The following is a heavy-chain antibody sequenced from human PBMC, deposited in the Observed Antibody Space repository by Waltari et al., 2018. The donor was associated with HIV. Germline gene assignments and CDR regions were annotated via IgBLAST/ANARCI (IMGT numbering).Heavy chain of an antibody. CDR3: AKDAYDILTAVRGLYYFDY. V-gene: IGHV3-23*01. J-gene: IGHJ4*02. Sequence: EVQLLESGGGLVQPGGSLRLSCAASGFTFSSYAMSWVRTAPGKGLEWVSGISGSGGYTYYADSVKGRFTISRDNSKNTLYLQMNSLRAEDTAVYYCAKDAYDILTAVRGLYYFDYWGQGTLVTVSS. D-gene: IGHD3-9*01. CDR1: GFTFSSYA. CDR2: ISGSGGYT.